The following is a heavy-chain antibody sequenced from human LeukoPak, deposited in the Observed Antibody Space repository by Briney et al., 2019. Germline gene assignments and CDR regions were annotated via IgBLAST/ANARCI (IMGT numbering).Heavy chain of an antibody. Sequence: NPSETLSLTCTVSGGSISSSSYYWGWIRQPPGKGLEWIGSIYYSGSTYYNPSLKSRVTISVDTSKDQFSLKLSSVTAADTAVYYCARFTSGAAARPRHDAFDIWGQGTMVTVSS. D-gene: IGHD6-13*01. J-gene: IGHJ3*02. CDR1: GGSISSSSYY. CDR3: ARFTSGAAARPRHDAFDI. V-gene: IGHV4-39*07. CDR2: IYYSGST.